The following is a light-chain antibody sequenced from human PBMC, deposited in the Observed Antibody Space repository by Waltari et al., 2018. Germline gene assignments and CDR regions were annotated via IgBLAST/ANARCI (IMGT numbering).Light chain of an antibody. Sequence: EIMLTQSPGILSLSPGARATLSCRASQSISRFLAWYQQKPGQSPRLLIYDASTTATGIPDRFSGSASGTDFSLTISRLEPEDIAVYYCQKYGSLPSTFGQGTKVEIK. CDR2: DAS. J-gene: IGKJ1*01. CDR1: QSISRF. CDR3: QKYGSLPST. V-gene: IGKV3-20*01.